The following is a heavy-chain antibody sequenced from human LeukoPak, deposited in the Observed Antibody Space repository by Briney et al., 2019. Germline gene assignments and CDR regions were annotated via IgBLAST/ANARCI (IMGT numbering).Heavy chain of an antibody. D-gene: IGHD1-26*01. CDR3: ARESGADLRVYYYYGMDV. CDR1: GYTFTSYY. CDR2: INPSGGST. Sequence: ASVNVSCKASGYTFTSYYMHWVRQAPGQGLEWMGIINPSGGSTSYAQKFQGRVTMTRDTSTSTVYMELSSLRSEDTAVYYCARESGADLRVYYYYGMDVWGQGTTVTVSS. V-gene: IGHV1-46*01. J-gene: IGHJ6*02.